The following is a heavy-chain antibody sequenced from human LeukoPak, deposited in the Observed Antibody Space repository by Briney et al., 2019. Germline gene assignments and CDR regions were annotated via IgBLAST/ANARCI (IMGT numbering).Heavy chain of an antibody. D-gene: IGHD1-26*01. CDR3: ARAIVGATGFDY. J-gene: IGHJ4*02. CDR2: IYSGGST. CDR1: GFTVSSNY. Sequence: GGSLRLSCAASGFTVSSNYMSWVRQAPGKGLEWVSVIYSGGSTYYADSVKGRFTISRDNSKNTLFLHMNSLRAEDTAVYYCARAIVGATGFDYWGQGTLVTVSS. V-gene: IGHV3-53*01.